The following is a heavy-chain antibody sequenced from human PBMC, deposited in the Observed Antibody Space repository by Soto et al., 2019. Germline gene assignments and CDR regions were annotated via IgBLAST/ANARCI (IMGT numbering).Heavy chain of an antibody. D-gene: IGHD3-22*01. CDR3: ARITHSSGYYPLFDY. CDR1: GFSLSNARMG. Sequence: QVTLKESGPVLVKPTETLTLTCTVSGFSLSNARMGVSWIRQPPGKALEWLAHIFSNDEKSYSTSLKSRLTISQDTSKSQVVLTMTNMDPVDTATYYCARITHSSGYYPLFDYWGQGTLVTVSS. J-gene: IGHJ4*02. CDR2: IFSNDEK. V-gene: IGHV2-26*01.